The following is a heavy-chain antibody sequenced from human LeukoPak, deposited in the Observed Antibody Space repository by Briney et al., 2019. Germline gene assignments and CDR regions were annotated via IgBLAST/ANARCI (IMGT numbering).Heavy chain of an antibody. V-gene: IGHV2-70*01. J-gene: IGHJ4*02. CDR1: GFSLSTSGMC. D-gene: IGHD2-2*01. CDR2: IDWDDDK. CDR3: ARRYCSSITCPGFDY. Sequence: SGPTLLHPTPTLTLTFTFSGFSLSTSGMCVSWIRQPPGKALEWLAHIDWDDDKYYSTSLKTRLTISKYTSKHQVVLTMTNMDPVDTATYYCARRYCSSITCPGFDYWGQGTLVTVSS.